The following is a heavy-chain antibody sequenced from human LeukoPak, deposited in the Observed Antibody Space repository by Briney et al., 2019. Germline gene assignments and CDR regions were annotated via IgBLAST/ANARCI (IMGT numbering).Heavy chain of an antibody. V-gene: IGHV4-59*01. CDR2: VHYSGNT. Sequence: SETLSLTCIVSGGSISNYYWSWIRQPPRKGLEWIGYVHYSGNTNYNPSLMSRVTISVDTSKNQFSLKLNSVTATDTAVYYYARMIAAAGTEYFDLWGRGTLVTVSS. CDR3: ARMIAAAGTEYFDL. J-gene: IGHJ2*01. D-gene: IGHD6-13*01. CDR1: GGSISNYY.